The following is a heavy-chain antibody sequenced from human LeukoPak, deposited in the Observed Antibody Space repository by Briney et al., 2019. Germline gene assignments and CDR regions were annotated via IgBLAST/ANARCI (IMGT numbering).Heavy chain of an antibody. J-gene: IGHJ5*02. CDR3: ARLYYDSSGYYYDWFDP. D-gene: IGHD3-22*01. CDR1: GYTFTGYY. Sequence: ASVKVSCKASGYTFTGYYMHWVRRAPGQGLEWMGWINPKSGGTNYAQKFQGRVTMTRDTSISTAYMELSRLRSDDTAVYYCARLYYDSSGYYYDWFDPWGQGTLVTVSS. CDR2: INPKSGGT. V-gene: IGHV1-2*02.